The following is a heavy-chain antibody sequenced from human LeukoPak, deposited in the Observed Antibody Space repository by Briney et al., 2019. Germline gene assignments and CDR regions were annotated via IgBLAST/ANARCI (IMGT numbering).Heavy chain of an antibody. D-gene: IGHD3-22*01. V-gene: IGHV1-69*04. Sequence: GASVKVSCKASGGTFSSYAISWVRQAPGQGLEWMGRIIPILGIANYAQKFQGRVTITADKSTSTAYMELSSLRSEDTAVYYCAIIQYYYDSSGYPLWGQGTLVTVSS. CDR2: IIPILGIA. CDR1: GGTFSSYA. J-gene: IGHJ4*02. CDR3: AIIQYYYDSSGYPL.